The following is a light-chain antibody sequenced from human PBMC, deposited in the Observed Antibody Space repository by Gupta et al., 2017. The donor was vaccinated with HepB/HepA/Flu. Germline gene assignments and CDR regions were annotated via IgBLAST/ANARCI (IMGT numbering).Light chain of an antibody. Sequence: DIVMTQSPLSLPVTPREPASISCRSSQSLLHRNGYNYLDWYLQKPGQSPQLLIYLGSNRASGVPDRFSGSGSGTDFTLKISRVEAEDVGVYYCMQALQTPRTFGQGTKVEIK. CDR3: MQALQTPRT. CDR1: QSLLHRNGYNY. CDR2: LGS. J-gene: IGKJ1*01. V-gene: IGKV2-28*01.